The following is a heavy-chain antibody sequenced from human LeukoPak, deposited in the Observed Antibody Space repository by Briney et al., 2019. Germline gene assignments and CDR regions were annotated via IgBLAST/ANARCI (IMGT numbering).Heavy chain of an antibody. J-gene: IGHJ4*02. CDR2: ISSSSSYI. CDR3: ARDFSSSSWYFFFDY. CDR1: GFTFSSYS. V-gene: IGHV3-21*04. D-gene: IGHD6-13*01. Sequence: GGSLRLSCAASGFTFSSYSMNWVRQAPGKGLEWVSSISSSSSYIYYADSVKGRFTISRDNAKNSLYLQMNSLRAEDTAVYYCARDFSSSSWYFFFDYWGQGTLVTVSS.